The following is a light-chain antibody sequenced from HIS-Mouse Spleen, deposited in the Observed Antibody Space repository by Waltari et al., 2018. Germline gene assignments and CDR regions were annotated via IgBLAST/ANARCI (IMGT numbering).Light chain of an antibody. CDR3: QQYNSYSPKYT. J-gene: IGKJ2*01. Sequence: DIQMTQSPSTLSASVGDRVTITCRASQSISSLLAWYQQKPGKAPKLLIYKASSLESGVPSRFSGSGSGTEFTLTISSLQPDDFATYYCQQYNSYSPKYTFGQGTKLEIK. CDR2: KAS. CDR1: QSISSL. V-gene: IGKV1-5*03.